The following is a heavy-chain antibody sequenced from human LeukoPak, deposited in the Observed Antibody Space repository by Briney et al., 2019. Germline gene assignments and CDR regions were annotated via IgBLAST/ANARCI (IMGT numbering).Heavy chain of an antibody. CDR2: INHSGST. D-gene: IGHD4-11*01. V-gene: IGHV4-34*01. J-gene: IGHJ6*03. Sequence: KTSETLSLTCAVYGGSFSGYYWSWIRQPPGKGLEWIGEINHSGSTNYNPSLKSRVTISVDTSKNQFSLKLSSVTAADTAVYYCATITVTLEPYYYYYYYMDVWGKGTTVTVSS. CDR1: GGSFSGYY. CDR3: ATITVTLEPYYYYYYYMDV.